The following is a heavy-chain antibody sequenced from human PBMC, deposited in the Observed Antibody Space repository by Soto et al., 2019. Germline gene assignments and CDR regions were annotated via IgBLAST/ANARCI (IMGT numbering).Heavy chain of an antibody. Sequence: SETLSLTCVISGDSVSSNGACWNWIRQSPSRGLQWLGRIYYRSKWFHDYAASVESRMAINPDTSRNQFSLQLNYVTPEDTAVYYCARVHCSAGTCLDGLDFWGQGTTVTV. CDR1: GDSVSSNGAC. J-gene: IGHJ6*02. CDR2: IYYRSKWFH. D-gene: IGHD2-15*01. V-gene: IGHV6-1*01. CDR3: ARVHCSAGTCLDGLDF.